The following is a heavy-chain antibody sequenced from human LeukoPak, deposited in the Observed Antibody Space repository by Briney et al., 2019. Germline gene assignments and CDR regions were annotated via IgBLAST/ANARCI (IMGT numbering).Heavy chain of an antibody. J-gene: IGHJ4*02. CDR3: ARVPYPGYYGSGRGY. V-gene: IGHV3-48*01. Sequence: GGSLRLSCAASGFTFSSYSMNWLRRAPGKGLEWVSYISSSSSTIYYADSVKGRFTISRDNAKNSLYLKMNSLRAEDTAVYYCARVPYPGYYGSGRGYWGQGTLVTVSS. CDR2: ISSSSSTI. D-gene: IGHD3-10*01. CDR1: GFTFSSYS.